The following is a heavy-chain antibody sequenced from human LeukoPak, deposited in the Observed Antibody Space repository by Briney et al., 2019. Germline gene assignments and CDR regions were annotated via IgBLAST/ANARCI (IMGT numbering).Heavy chain of an antibody. D-gene: IGHD3-3*01. CDR2: IWYDGSNK. CDR3: ARAQGAGYDFWSGYYEGIFQH. CDR1: GFTFSSYG. V-gene: IGHV3-33*01. J-gene: IGHJ1*01. Sequence: PGGSLRLSCAASGFTFSSYGMHWVRQAPGKGLEWVAVIWYDGSNKYYADSVKGRFTISRDNSKNTLYLQMNSLRAEDTAVYYCARAQGAGYDFWSGYYEGIFQHWGQGTLVTVSS.